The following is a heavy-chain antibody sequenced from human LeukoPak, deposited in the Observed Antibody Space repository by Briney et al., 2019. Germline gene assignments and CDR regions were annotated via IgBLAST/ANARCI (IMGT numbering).Heavy chain of an antibody. Sequence: ASVKVSCKASGYTFTGYYMHWVRQAPGQGLEWMGWINPNSGGTNYAQKFQGRVTMTRDTSISTAYMELSRLRSDDTAVYYCARELSSGWSIFDYWGQRTLVTVSS. D-gene: IGHD6-19*01. CDR2: INPNSGGT. CDR1: GYTFTGYY. J-gene: IGHJ4*02. CDR3: ARELSSGWSIFDY. V-gene: IGHV1-2*02.